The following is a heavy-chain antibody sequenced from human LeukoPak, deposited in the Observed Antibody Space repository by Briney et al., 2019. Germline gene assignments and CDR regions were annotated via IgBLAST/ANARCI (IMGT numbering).Heavy chain of an antibody. CDR3: ARDRSSYCSSTSCYEFPDY. CDR1: GFTFSSYW. D-gene: IGHD2-2*01. J-gene: IGHJ4*02. Sequence: GGSLRLSCAASGFTFSSYWMSWVRQAPGKGLEWVANIKQDGSEKYYVDSVKGRFTISRDNAKNSLYLQMNSLRAEDTAVYYCARDRSSYCSSTSCYEFPDYWGQGTLVTVSS. V-gene: IGHV3-7*01. CDR2: IKQDGSEK.